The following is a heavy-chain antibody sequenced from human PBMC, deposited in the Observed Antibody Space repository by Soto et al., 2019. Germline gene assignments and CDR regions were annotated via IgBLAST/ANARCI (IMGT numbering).Heavy chain of an antibody. D-gene: IGHD2-21*02. J-gene: IGHJ6*02. CDR1: GGSISFDHYH. Sequence: QVQLQQSGPGLVKPSQTLSLTCTVSGGSISFDHYHWTWIRQPPGKGLEWLGYVHYSGSVLYNPSLQSRVSISVDTSKNQFSLKLSSVTAADTAVYFCDREDDGGDRDYYGLDVWGQGTTVTVSS. CDR3: DREDDGGDRDYYGLDV. CDR2: VHYSGSV. V-gene: IGHV4-30-4*01.